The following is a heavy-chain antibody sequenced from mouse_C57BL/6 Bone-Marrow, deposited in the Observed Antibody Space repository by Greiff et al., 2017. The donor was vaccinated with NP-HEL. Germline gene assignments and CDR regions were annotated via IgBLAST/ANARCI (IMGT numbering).Heavy chain of an antibody. D-gene: IGHD4-1*01. Sequence: DVQLQESGAELVRPGASVKLSCTASGFNIKDDYMHWVKQRPEQGLEWIGWIDPENGDTEYASKFQGKATITADTSSNTAYLQLSSLTSEDTAVYYCTTAGTDYWGQGTTLTVSS. CDR1: GFNIKDDY. J-gene: IGHJ2*01. CDR3: TTAGTDY. CDR2: IDPENGDT. V-gene: IGHV14-4*01.